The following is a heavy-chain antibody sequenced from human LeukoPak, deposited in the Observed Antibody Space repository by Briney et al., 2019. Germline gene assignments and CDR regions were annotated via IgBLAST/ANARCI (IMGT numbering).Heavy chain of an antibody. CDR3: ASHGPYCSGGSCFDY. CDR2: IYYSGST. Sequence: SETLSLTCAVYGGSFSGYYWSWIRQPPGKGLEWIGYIYYSGSTNYNPSLKSRVTISVDTSKNQFSLKLSSVTAADTAVYYCASHGPYCSGGSCFDYWGQGTLVTVSS. CDR1: GGSFSGYY. J-gene: IGHJ4*02. V-gene: IGHV4-59*01. D-gene: IGHD2-15*01.